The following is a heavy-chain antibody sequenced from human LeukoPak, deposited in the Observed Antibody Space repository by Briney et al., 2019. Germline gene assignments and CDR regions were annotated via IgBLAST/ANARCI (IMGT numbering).Heavy chain of an antibody. Sequence: ASVKVSCKASGYTCTSYGISWVRQAPGQGLEWMGWISAYNGNTNYAQKLQGRVTMTTDTSTSTAYMELRSLRSDDTAVYYCARGDYYGSGSSNYFDYWGQGTLVTVSS. CDR2: ISAYNGNT. CDR1: GYTCTSYG. D-gene: IGHD3-10*01. J-gene: IGHJ4*02. CDR3: ARGDYYGSGSSNYFDY. V-gene: IGHV1-18*01.